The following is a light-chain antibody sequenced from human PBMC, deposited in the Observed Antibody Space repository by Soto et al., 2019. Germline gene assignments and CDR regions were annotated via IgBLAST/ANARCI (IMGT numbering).Light chain of an antibody. CDR2: AAS. CDR1: QSIRSL. J-gene: IGKJ1*01. V-gene: IGKV1-5*01. CDR3: LQNYRATPWT. Sequence: DVPVTQAASTLPPSVGDRVTVTARASQSIRSLLVWYQEKPGKAPKLLINAASSLERGVPSRFSGGGSGTDFILNISSLQADDFATYSCLQNYRATPWTFGQGTKG.